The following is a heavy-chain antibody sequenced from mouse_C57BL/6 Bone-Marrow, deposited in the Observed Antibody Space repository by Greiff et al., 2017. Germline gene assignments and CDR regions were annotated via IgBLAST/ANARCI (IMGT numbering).Heavy chain of an antibody. CDR2: IWSGGST. J-gene: IGHJ2*01. V-gene: IGHV2-2*01. CDR1: GFSLTSYG. CDR3: ATSQLGY. Sequence: VQLQQSGPGLVQPSQSLSITCTVSGFSLTSYGVHWVRQSPGKGLEWLGVIWSGGSTAYNAAFISRLSISKDNSTSQVFFKMNSLQADDTAIYYCATSQLGYWGQGTTLTVSS.